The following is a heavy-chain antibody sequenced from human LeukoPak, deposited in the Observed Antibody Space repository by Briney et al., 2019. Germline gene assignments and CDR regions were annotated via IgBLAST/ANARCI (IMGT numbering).Heavy chain of an antibody. CDR2: ISAYNGNT. Sequence: ASVTVSCTASGYTFTSYGISWVRQAPGQGLEWMGWISAYNGNTNYAQKLQGRVTMTTDTSTSTAYMELRSLRSADTAVYYCARELIQAYSDYWGQGTLVTVSS. CDR3: ARELIQAYSDY. CDR1: GYTFTSYG. V-gene: IGHV1-18*01. D-gene: IGHD2-21*01. J-gene: IGHJ4*02.